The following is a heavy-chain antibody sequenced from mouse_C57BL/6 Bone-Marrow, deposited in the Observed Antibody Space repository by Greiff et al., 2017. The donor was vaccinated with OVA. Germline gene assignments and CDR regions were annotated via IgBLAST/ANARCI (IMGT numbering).Heavy chain of an antibody. Sequence: EVHLVESGGDLVKPGGSLKLSCAASGFTFSDYGMHWVRQAPEKGLEWVAYISSGSSTIYYADTVKGRFTISRDNAKNTLFLQMTSLRSEDTAMYYCARKDYGRGGFAYWGQGTLVTVSA. J-gene: IGHJ3*01. CDR2: ISSGSSTI. CDR3: ARKDYGRGGFAY. V-gene: IGHV5-17*01. CDR1: GFTFSDYG. D-gene: IGHD1-1*01.